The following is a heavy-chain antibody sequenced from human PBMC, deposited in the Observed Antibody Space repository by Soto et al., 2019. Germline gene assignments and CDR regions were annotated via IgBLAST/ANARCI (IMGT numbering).Heavy chain of an antibody. CDR2: IIPIVGIV. CDR1: GGTFSSYT. V-gene: IGHV1-69*08. D-gene: IGHD1-26*01. Sequence: QAQLVQSGAEVKKPGSSVKVSCKASGGTFSSYTISWVRQAPGQGLEWMGRIIPIVGIVNYAQKLQDRVTITADKSTSTAYMELSSLRSEDTALYYCAREVGGNNYIFDYWGQGTLVTVSS. J-gene: IGHJ4*02. CDR3: AREVGGNNYIFDY.